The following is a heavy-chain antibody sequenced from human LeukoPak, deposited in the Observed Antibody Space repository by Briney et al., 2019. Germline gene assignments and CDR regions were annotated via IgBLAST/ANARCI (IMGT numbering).Heavy chain of an antibody. V-gene: IGHV3-49*04. CDR1: GFTFADYA. CDR3: ARVNRGFDY. D-gene: IGHD7-27*01. Sequence: GSLRLSCTPSGFTFADYAMSWVRPAPRKGREWVGFIRSKAYGGTTEYAASVKGRFTISRDDSKNSLYLQMNGLKTADTAVHYCARVNRGFDYWGQGTLVSVSS. J-gene: IGHJ4*02. CDR2: IRSKAYGGTT.